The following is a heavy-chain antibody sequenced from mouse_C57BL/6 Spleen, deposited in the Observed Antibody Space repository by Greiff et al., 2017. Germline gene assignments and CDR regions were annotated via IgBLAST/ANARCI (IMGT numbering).Heavy chain of an antibody. Sequence: EVQLQQSGPGLVKPSQSLSLTCSVTGYSITSGYYWNWIRQFPGNKLEWMGYISYDGSNNYNPSLKNRISITRDTSKNQFFLTLNSVTTEDTATYYCAREGPAMDYWGQGTSVTVSS. CDR1: GYSITSGYY. J-gene: IGHJ4*01. CDR2: ISYDGSN. V-gene: IGHV3-6*01. CDR3: AREGPAMDY.